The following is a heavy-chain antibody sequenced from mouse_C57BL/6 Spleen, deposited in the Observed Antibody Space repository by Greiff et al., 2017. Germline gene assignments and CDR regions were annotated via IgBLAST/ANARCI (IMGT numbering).Heavy chain of an antibody. CDR2: IYPGDGDT. Sequence: VKLMESGAELVKPGASVKISCKASGYAFSSYWMNWVKQRPGKGLEWIGQIYPGDGDTNYNGKFKGKATLTADKSSSTAYMQLSSLTSEDSAVYFCARSFITPVPHFDYWGQGTTLTVSS. V-gene: IGHV1-80*01. CDR1: GYAFSSYW. CDR3: ARSFITPVPHFDY. D-gene: IGHD1-1*01. J-gene: IGHJ2*01.